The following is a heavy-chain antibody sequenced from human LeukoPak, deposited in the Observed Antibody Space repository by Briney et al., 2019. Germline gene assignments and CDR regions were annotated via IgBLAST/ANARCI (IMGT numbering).Heavy chain of an antibody. J-gene: IGHJ4*02. D-gene: IGHD3-22*01. CDR2: IWYDGSNK. Sequence: HAGGSLRLSCAASGFTFSSYGMHWVRQAPGKGLERVAVIWYDGSNKYYADSVKGRFTISRDNSKNTLYLQMNSLRAEDTAVYYCARESAYDSSGYYYWLGWRKGYYFDYWGQGTLVTVSS. CDR3: ARESAYDSSGYYYWLGWRKGYYFDY. V-gene: IGHV3-33*01. CDR1: GFTFSSYG.